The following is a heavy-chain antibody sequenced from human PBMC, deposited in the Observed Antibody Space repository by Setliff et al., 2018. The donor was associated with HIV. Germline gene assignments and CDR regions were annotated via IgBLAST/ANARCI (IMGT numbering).Heavy chain of an antibody. Sequence: PSETLSLTCSVSGGSVSSTSNYWGWIRQPAGKGLEWIGHIHTSGSTTYNNPSLKSRVTISVDTSKNQFSLKLNSVTAADTAVYYCARAKYYYDTSAYYGSRDWYFDLWGRGTLVTVSS. V-gene: IGHV4-61*09. CDR2: IHTSGST. CDR1: GGSVSSTSNY. J-gene: IGHJ2*01. CDR3: ARAKYYYDTSAYYGSRDWYFDL. D-gene: IGHD3-22*01.